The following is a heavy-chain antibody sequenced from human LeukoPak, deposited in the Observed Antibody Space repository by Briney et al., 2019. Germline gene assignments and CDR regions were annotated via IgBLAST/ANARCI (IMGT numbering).Heavy chain of an antibody. CDR3: ARATRKSIAAAGDDY. D-gene: IGHD6-13*01. CDR2: INPNSGGT. CDR1: GYTFTGYY. J-gene: IGHJ4*02. V-gene: IGHV1-2*02. Sequence: ASVKVSCKASGYTFTGYYMHWVRQAPGQGLEWMGWINPNSGGTNYAQKFQGRVTMTRDTSISTAYMELSRLRSDDTAVYYCARATRKSIAAAGDDYWGQGTLVTVSS.